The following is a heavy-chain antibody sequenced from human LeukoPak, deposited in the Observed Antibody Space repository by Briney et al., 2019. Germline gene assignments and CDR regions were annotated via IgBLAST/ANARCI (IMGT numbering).Heavy chain of an antibody. D-gene: IGHD3-22*01. Sequence: PRASVKVSCKASGDTFTGYYMHWVRQAPGQGLEWMGWINPNSGGTNYAQKFQGRVTMTRDTSISPAYMVLSRLRSDDTAVYYCASDLSPLVYYDSSGYYRWGQGTLVTVFS. CDR1: GDTFTGYY. V-gene: IGHV1-2*02. CDR3: ASDLSPLVYYDSSGYYR. CDR2: INPNSGGT. J-gene: IGHJ4*02.